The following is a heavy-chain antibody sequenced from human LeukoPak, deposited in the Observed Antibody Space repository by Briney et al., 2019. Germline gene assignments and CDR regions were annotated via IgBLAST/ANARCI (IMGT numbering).Heavy chain of an antibody. Sequence: SLRLSCAASGFTFSSYGMHWVRQAPGKGLEWVGFIRSKAYGGTTDYAASVKGRFTISRDDSKSIAYLQMNSLKTEDTAVYYCTRDRDRPSYWGQGTLVTVSS. J-gene: IGHJ4*02. CDR2: IRSKAYGGTT. D-gene: IGHD3-10*01. V-gene: IGHV3-49*04. CDR1: GFTFSSYG. CDR3: TRDRDRPSY.